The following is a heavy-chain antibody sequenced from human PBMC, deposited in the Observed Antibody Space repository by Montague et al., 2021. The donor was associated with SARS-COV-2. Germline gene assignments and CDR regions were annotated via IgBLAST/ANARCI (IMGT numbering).Heavy chain of an antibody. CDR1: GDSISYFY. V-gene: IGHV4-4*07. D-gene: IGHD6-13*01. CDR3: ARDVVAAPGTSDY. CDR2: VSASGST. J-gene: IGHJ4*02. Sequence: SETLSLTCTVSGDSISYFYWSWIRQPAGKGLEWIGRVSASGSTNYNPSPNSRVTMSVDTSKKQFSLRLSPVTAADTAVYYCARDVVAAPGTSDYWGQGTLVTVSS.